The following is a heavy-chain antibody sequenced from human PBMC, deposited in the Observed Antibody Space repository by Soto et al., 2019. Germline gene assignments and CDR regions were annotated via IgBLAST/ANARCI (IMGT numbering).Heavy chain of an antibody. CDR3: ARVRGSGSYAAYYFDS. Sequence: SETLSLTCTASGGSISNGGYYWNWVRQHPGKGLEWIGYIHYSGSTWYNPSLESRVTISVDTSKDQFSLKLRSVTAADTAVYYCARVRGSGSYAAYYFDSWGQGTLVTVSS. CDR1: GGSISNGGYY. D-gene: IGHD3-10*01. CDR2: IHYSGST. J-gene: IGHJ4*01. V-gene: IGHV4-31*03.